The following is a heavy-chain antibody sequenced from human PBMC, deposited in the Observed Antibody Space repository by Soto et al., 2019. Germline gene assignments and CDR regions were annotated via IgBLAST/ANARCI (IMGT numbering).Heavy chain of an antibody. CDR3: ARSFRTQYFHAMDV. J-gene: IGHJ6*02. CDR1: GGTFSSYA. Sequence: QVQLVQSGAEVKKPGSSVKVSCKASGGTFSSYAFSWVRQAPGQGLEWMGGIMPMYGIGNYAEKFQGRVTITADESTSTAYMEMSSLRSEDTAIYYCARSFRTQYFHAMDVWGQGTTDTVS. V-gene: IGHV1-69*01. CDR2: IMPMYGIG.